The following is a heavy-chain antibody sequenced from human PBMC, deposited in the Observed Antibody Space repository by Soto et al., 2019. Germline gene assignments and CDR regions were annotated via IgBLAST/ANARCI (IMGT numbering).Heavy chain of an antibody. Sequence: QLQLQESGPGLVKPSETLSLTCTVSGGSISSSSYYWGWIRQPPGKGLEWNGSIYYSGSTYYNPSLKSRVTISVDTSKNQFSLKLSSVTAADTAVYYCARRRAVGYCSGGSCYSGYYFDYWGQGTLVTVSS. CDR1: GGSISSSSYY. V-gene: IGHV4-39*01. D-gene: IGHD2-15*01. J-gene: IGHJ4*02. CDR2: IYYSGST. CDR3: ARRRAVGYCSGGSCYSGYYFDY.